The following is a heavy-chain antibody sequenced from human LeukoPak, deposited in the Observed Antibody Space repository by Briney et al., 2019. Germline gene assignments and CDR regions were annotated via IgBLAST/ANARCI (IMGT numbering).Heavy chain of an antibody. J-gene: IGHJ5*02. V-gene: IGHV3-74*01. CDR3: VRGGESTWS. CDR1: GFTFSSYW. CDR2: INNDGSGS. Sequence: GGSLRLSCAASGFTFSSYWMHWVRQAPGKGPVWVSRINNDGSGSTYADSVKGRFTISRDDAKNTLYLQMNSLRAEDTAVYYCVRGGESTWSWGQGTLVTVSS. D-gene: IGHD2-15*01.